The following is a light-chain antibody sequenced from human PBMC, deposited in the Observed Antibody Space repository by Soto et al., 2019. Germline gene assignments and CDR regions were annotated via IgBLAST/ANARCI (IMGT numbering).Light chain of an antibody. CDR1: SSDVGAYNY. CDR2: EVN. V-gene: IGLV2-14*01. Sequence: QSVLTQPASVSGSPGQSITIPCTGTSSDVGAYNYVSWYQQRPTKSPELLIYEVNTRPSGVSTRFYGSKSGITAPLTIAGLQPEDEAYYNCCSYARGSTIVVFVGGTKLTVL. CDR3: CSYARGSTIVV. J-gene: IGLJ3*02.